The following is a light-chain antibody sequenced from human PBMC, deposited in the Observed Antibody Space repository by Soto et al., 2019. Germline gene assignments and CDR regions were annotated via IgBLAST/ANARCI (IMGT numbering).Light chain of an antibody. CDR1: QRIRND. J-gene: IGKJ2*01. V-gene: IGKV1-6*01. Sequence: GGRVTITCRASQRIRNDLGWYQHKPGKAPKLLIYAASSLQSGVPSRFSGSGSGTDFTLTISSLQPEDFATYYCLQDYNYPYTFGQGTKVDIK. CDR2: AAS. CDR3: LQDYNYPYT.